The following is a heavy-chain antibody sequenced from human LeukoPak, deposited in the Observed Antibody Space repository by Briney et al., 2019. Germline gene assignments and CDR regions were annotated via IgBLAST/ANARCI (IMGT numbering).Heavy chain of an antibody. D-gene: IGHD3-3*01. CDR2: IIPILGIA. CDR1: GGTFSSYT. V-gene: IGHV1-69*02. J-gene: IGHJ4*02. Sequence: GASEKVSCKDPGGTFSSYTISWVRQAPGQGLEWMGTIIPILGIANYAQKFQGRVTITADKSTSTAYMELSSLRSEDTAVYYCARSDSGYDFWSGYYTSFDYWGQGTLVTVSS. CDR3: ARSDSGYDFWSGYYTSFDY.